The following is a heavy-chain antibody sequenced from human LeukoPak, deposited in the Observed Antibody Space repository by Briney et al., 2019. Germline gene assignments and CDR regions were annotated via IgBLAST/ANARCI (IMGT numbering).Heavy chain of an antibody. D-gene: IGHD3-9*01. CDR3: ARSGRYFDWLPRGMDV. V-gene: IGHV1-2*02. CDR2: INPNSGGT. Sequence: ASVKVSCKASGYTFTGYYMHWVRQAPGQGLEWMGWINPNSGGTNYAQKFQGRVTMTRDTYISTAYMELSRLRSDDTAVYYCARSGRYFDWLPRGMDVWGQGTTVTVSS. J-gene: IGHJ6*02. CDR1: GYTFTGYY.